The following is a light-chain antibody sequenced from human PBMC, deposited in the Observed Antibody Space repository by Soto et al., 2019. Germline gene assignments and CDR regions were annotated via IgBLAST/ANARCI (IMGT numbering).Light chain of an antibody. CDR3: QQYNRYPT. CDR1: QSISSW. J-gene: IGKJ1*01. CDR2: KAS. Sequence: DIQMTQSPSTLSASVGDRVTITCRASQSISSWLAWYQQKPGKAPKLLIYKASSLESGVPSRFSGSGSGTEFTLTISSLQPDDFATYYCQQYNRYPTFGQGTKVDIK. V-gene: IGKV1-5*03.